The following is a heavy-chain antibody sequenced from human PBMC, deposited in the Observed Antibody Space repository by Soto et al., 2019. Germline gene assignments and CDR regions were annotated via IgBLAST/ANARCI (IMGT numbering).Heavy chain of an antibody. J-gene: IGHJ4*02. V-gene: IGHV1-58*01. D-gene: IGHD3-16*02. Sequence: SVKVSCKASGFTFTSSAVQWVRQARGQRLEWIGWIVIGSGNTNYAQKFQEGVTITRDMSTSTAYMELSSLRSEDTAVYYCAAERDYVWGSYRYYLWGQGTLVTVSS. CDR1: GFTFTSSA. CDR2: IVIGSGNT. CDR3: AAERDYVWGSYRYYL.